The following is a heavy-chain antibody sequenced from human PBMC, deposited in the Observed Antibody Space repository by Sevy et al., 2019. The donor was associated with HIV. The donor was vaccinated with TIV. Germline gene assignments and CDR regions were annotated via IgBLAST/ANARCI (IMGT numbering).Heavy chain of an antibody. CDR2: ISTSSTYI. D-gene: IGHD2-15*01. CDR3: ARGSCIGGSCHTAYHGMDV. CDR1: GFTFNAFS. V-gene: IGHV3-21*06. J-gene: IGHJ6*02. Sequence: GGSLRLSCAASGFTFNAFSMHWVRQAPGKGLEWVSSISTSSTYIYQADSVKGRFTISRDNAQNSVYLQMNSLRVEDTALYYCARGSCIGGSCHTAYHGMDVWGQGTTVTVSS.